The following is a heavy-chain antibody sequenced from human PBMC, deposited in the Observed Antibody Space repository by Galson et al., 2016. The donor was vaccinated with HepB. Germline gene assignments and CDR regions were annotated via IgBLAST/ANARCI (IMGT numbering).Heavy chain of an antibody. D-gene: IGHD3-16*01. Sequence: SETLSLTCAVYGGFSSGYYWTWIRQSPGKGLEWIGEINHSASANYNPSLKSRVAISLDTSRNQFSLKLTSVTAADTAVYYCATAREIGARYFDLWGRGTLVTVSS. V-gene: IGHV4-34*01. J-gene: IGHJ2*01. CDR3: ATAREIGARYFDL. CDR1: GGFSSGYY. CDR2: INHSASA.